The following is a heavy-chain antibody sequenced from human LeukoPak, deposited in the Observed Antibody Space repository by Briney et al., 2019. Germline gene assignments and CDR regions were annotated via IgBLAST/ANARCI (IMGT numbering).Heavy chain of an antibody. CDR2: IYHSGST. Sequence: PSETLSLTCTVSGYSISSGYYWGWIRQPPGKGLEWIGSIYHSGSTYYNPSLKSRVTISVDTSKTQFSRKLSSVTAADTAVYYCARGRLYYYDSSGYSHDAFDIWGQGTMVTVSS. J-gene: IGHJ3*02. D-gene: IGHD3-22*01. CDR3: ARGRLYYYDSSGYSHDAFDI. CDR1: GYSISSGYY. V-gene: IGHV4-38-2*02.